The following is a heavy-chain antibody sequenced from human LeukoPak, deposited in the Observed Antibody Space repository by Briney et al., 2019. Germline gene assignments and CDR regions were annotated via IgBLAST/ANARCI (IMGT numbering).Heavy chain of an antibody. D-gene: IGHD6-25*01. CDR1: GYTFTGYY. J-gene: IGHJ6*02. CDR3: ARDHCVSSGCYEDYYYGMDV. CDR2: INPNSGGT. V-gene: IGHV1-2*02. Sequence: ASVTLSCKASGYTFTGYYMQWVREAPGQGLEWMGWINPNSGGTNYAQKFQGRVTMTRDTSISTAYMELSRLRSDDTAVYFCARDHCVSSGCYEDYYYGMDVWGRGTTVTVSS.